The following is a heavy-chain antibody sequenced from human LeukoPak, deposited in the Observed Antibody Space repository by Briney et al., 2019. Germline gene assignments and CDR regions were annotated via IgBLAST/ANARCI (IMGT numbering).Heavy chain of an antibody. CDR3: ARGSGIAAAGTRYMDV. D-gene: IGHD6-13*01. Sequence: SETLSLTCAVYGGSFSGYYWSWIRQPPGKGLEWIGEINHSGSTNYNPSLKSRVTISVDTSKNQFSLKLSSVTAADTAVYYCARGSGIAAAGTRYMDVWGKGTTVTISS. V-gene: IGHV4-34*01. CDR1: GGSFSGYY. CDR2: INHSGST. J-gene: IGHJ6*03.